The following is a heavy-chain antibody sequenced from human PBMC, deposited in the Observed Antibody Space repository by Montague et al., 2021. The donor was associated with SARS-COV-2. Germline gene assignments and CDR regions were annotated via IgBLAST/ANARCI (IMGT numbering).Heavy chain of an antibody. CDR2: IYFSGTT. CDR1: GGSISSYY. CDR3: AVMTRMTTSFDI. J-gene: IGHJ4*02. Sequence: SETLSLTCTVSGGSISSYYWSWIRQPPGKGLEWIGYIYFSGTTGYNPSLKSRVTISVDTSKNQFSLRLRSVTAVDTAVYYCAVMTRMTTSFDIWGQGTPVSVSS. V-gene: IGHV4-59*03. D-gene: IGHD4-17*01.